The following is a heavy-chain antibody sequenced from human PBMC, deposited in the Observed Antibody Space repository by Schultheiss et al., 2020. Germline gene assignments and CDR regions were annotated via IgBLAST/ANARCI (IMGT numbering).Heavy chain of an antibody. D-gene: IGHD3-16*01. Sequence: GGSLRLSCAASGFTFSSYAMSWVRQAPGKGLEWVSVIYSGGSTYYADSVKGRFTISRDNSKNTLYLQMNSLRAEDTAVYYCARGASPDYWGQGTLVTVSS. CDR2: IYSGGST. CDR1: GFTFSSYA. V-gene: IGHV3-66*02. J-gene: IGHJ4*02. CDR3: ARGASPDY.